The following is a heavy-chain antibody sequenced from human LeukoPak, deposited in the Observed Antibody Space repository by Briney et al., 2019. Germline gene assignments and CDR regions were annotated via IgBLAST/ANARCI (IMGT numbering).Heavy chain of an antibody. V-gene: IGHV1-46*03. CDR2: INPSGGST. D-gene: IGHD4-17*01. CDR1: GYTFTGYY. Sequence: GASVKVSCKASGYTFTGYYMHWVRQAPGQGLEWMGIINPSGGSTSYVQKFQGRVTMTRDTSTSTVYMELSSLRSEDTAVYYCARRLNYGDPPNYWGQGTLVTVSS. J-gene: IGHJ4*02. CDR3: ARRLNYGDPPNY.